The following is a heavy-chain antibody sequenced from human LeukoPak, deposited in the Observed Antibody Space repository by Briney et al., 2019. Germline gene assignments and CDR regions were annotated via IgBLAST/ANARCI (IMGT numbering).Heavy chain of an antibody. J-gene: IGHJ4*02. CDR3: ARDWDYVWGSYRGGFDY. CDR2: ICYSGST. CDR1: GGSFSGYY. Sequence: SETLSLTCAVYGGSFSGYYWSWIHQPPGKGLEWIGSICYSGSTYYNPSLKSRVTISVDTSKNQFSLKLSSVTAADTAVYYCARDWDYVWGSYRGGFDYWGQGTLVTVSS. D-gene: IGHD3-16*02. V-gene: IGHV4-34*01.